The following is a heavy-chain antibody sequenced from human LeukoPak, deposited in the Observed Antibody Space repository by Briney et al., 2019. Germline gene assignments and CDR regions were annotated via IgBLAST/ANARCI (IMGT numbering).Heavy chain of an antibody. D-gene: IGHD2-2*01. CDR2: IIPIFGTA. CDR1: GGTFSSYA. Sequence: ASVKVSCKASGGTFSSYAISWVRQAPGQGLEWMGGIIPIFGTANYAQKFQGRVTITTDESTSTAYMELSSLRSEDTAVYYCARDRCSSTSCYRPNNWFDPWAQGTLVTVSS. J-gene: IGHJ5*02. V-gene: IGHV1-69*05. CDR3: ARDRCSSTSCYRPNNWFDP.